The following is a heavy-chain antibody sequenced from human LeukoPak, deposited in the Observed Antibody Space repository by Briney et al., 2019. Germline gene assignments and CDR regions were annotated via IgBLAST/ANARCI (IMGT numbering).Heavy chain of an antibody. J-gene: IGHJ4*02. CDR2: IYHRGST. Sequence: PSETLSLTCAVSGYSISSGYYWGWIRQPPGKGLEWIGSIYHRGSTYYNPSLKSRVTVSVDTSKNLFSLKLSSVTAADTAVYYCASPYCSGGSCYSGMGDYWGQGTLVTVSS. V-gene: IGHV4-38-2*01. CDR1: GYSISSGYY. CDR3: ASPYCSGGSCYSGMGDY. D-gene: IGHD2-15*01.